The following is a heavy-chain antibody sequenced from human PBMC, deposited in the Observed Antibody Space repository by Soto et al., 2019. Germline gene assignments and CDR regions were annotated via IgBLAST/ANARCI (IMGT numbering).Heavy chain of an antibody. D-gene: IGHD2-8*01. CDR2: IYLDHDK. V-gene: IGHV2-5*02. Sequence: QITLKESGPTLVKPTQTLTLTCTFSGFSLSTSAVGVGWIRQPPGKALEWLVLIYLDHDKRYSPSLKSRPPSTKERSKNQVVLTMTNLEPVDTATYYGENSLLVAHHYFNYWGQGTLVTVSS. CDR1: GFSLSTSAVG. J-gene: IGHJ4*02. CDR3: ENSLLVAHHYFNY.